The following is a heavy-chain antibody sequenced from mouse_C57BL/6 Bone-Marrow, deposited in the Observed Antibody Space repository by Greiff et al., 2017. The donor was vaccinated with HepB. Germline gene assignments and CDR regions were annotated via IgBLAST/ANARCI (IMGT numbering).Heavy chain of an antibody. J-gene: IGHJ3*01. CDR3: TTGDSSGRFAY. V-gene: IGHV14-4*01. Sequence: EVQLQQSGAELVRPGASVKLSCTASGFNIKDDYMHWVKQRPEQGLEWIGWIDPENGDTEYASKFQGKATITADTSSNTAYLQLSSRTSEDTAVYYCTTGDSSGRFAYWGQGTLVTVSA. D-gene: IGHD3-2*02. CDR1: GFNIKDDY. CDR2: IDPENGDT.